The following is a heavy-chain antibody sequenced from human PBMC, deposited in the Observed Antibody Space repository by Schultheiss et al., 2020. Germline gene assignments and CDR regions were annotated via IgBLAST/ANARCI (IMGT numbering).Heavy chain of an antibody. D-gene: IGHD3-3*01. V-gene: IGHV3-21*01. CDR1: GFTFSSYS. CDR3: ARASPIFGVVIIGAFDY. CDR2: ISSSSSYI. Sequence: GSLRLSCAASGFTFSSYSMNWVRQAPGKGLEWVSSISSSSSYIYYADSVKGRFTISRDNAKNSLYLQMNSPRAEDTAVYYCARASPIFGVVIIGAFDYWGQGTLVTVSS. J-gene: IGHJ4*02.